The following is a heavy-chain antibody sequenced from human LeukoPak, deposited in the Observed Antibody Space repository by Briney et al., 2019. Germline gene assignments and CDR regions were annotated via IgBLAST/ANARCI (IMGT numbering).Heavy chain of an antibody. J-gene: IGHJ6*03. CDR2: INTNTGNP. CDR3: AREGYSSGWYPIYYYYYYMDV. D-gene: IGHD6-19*01. Sequence: GASVKASCKASGYTFTSYAMNWVRQAPGQGLEWMGWINTNTGNPTYAQGFTGRFVFSLDTSVSTAYLQISSLKAEDTAVYYCAREGYSSGWYPIYYYYYYMDVWGKGTTVTVSS. CDR1: GYTFTSYA. V-gene: IGHV7-4-1*02.